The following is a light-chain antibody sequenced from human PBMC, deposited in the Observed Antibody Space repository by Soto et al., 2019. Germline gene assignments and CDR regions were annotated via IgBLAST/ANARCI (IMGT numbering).Light chain of an antibody. CDR1: SSNIGTNY. CDR3: AAWDDRLRGLYV. V-gene: IGLV1-47*01. Sequence: SGLTQPPSASGTPGQRVTSSCSGSSSNIGTNYVYWYQQLPGTAPKLLIYRNNQRPSGVPDRFSGSKSGTSASLAISGLRSEDEADYYCAAWDDRLRGLYVFGIGTKVXV. J-gene: IGLJ1*01. CDR2: RNN.